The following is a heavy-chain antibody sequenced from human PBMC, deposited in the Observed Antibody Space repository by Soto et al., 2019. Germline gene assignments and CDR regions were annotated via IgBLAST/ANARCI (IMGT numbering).Heavy chain of an antibody. CDR1: GFTFSSYA. V-gene: IGHV3-30-3*01. J-gene: IGHJ5*02. CDR3: AGEWDYCSGGSCYYNWFDP. D-gene: IGHD2-15*01. Sequence: QVQLVESGGGVVQPGRSLRLSCAASGFTFSSYAMHWVRQAPGKGLEWVAVISYDGSNKYYADSVKGRFTISRDNSKNTLYLQMNSLRAEDTAVYYCAGEWDYCSGGSCYYNWFDPWGQGTLVTVSS. CDR2: ISYDGSNK.